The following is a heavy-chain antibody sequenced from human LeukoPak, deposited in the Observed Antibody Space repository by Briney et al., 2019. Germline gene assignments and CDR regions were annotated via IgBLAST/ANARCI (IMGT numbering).Heavy chain of an antibody. CDR3: VRRMVGAIRPFDY. Sequence: SQTLSLTCTVSGGSVSSGDYYWSWIRQPPGKGLEWIGYMYYSGSTYYNPSLKSRVTISVDTSRNQFSLKLSSVTAADTAVYYCVRRMVGAIRPFDYWGQGTLVTVSS. CDR2: MYYSGST. J-gene: IGHJ4*02. D-gene: IGHD1-26*01. V-gene: IGHV4-30-4*01. CDR1: GGSVSSGDYY.